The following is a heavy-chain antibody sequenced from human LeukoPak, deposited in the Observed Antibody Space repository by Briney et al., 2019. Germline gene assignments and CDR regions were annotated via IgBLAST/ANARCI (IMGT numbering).Heavy chain of an antibody. Sequence: SETLSLTCAVYGGSFSGYYWSWIRQPPGKGLEWIGEINHSGSTNYNPSLKSRVTISVDASKNQFSLKLSSVTAADTAVYYCARGRWPGFDYWGQGTLVTVSS. CDR3: ARGRWPGFDY. D-gene: IGHD5-24*01. CDR1: GGSFSGYY. J-gene: IGHJ4*02. V-gene: IGHV4-34*01. CDR2: INHSGST.